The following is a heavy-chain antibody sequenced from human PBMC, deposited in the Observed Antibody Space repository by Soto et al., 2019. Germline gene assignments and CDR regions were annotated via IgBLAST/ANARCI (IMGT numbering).Heavy chain of an antibody. J-gene: IGHJ4*02. CDR2: IYHSGST. V-gene: IGHV4-59*04. D-gene: IGHD5-12*01. CDR3: AAGGGLPRYY. Sequence: SETLSLTCTVAGGSRSRYYWSRIRQPPGKGLEWIGYIYHSGSTYYNPSLKSRVTISVDRSKNQFSLKLSSVTAADTAVYYCAAGGGLPRYYWGQGTLVTGSS. CDR1: GGSRSRYY.